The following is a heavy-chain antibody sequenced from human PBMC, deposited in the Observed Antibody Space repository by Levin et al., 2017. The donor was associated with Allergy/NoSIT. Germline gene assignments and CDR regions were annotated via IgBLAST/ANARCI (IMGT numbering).Heavy chain of an antibody. CDR3: AGSIAVAGRSGYFDL. Sequence: GGSLRLSCAASGFTFSSYAMHWVRQAPGKGLEWVAVISYDGSNKYYADSVKGRFTISRDNSKNTLYLQMNSLRAEDTAVYYCAGSIAVAGRSGYFDLWGRGTLVTVSS. D-gene: IGHD6-19*01. J-gene: IGHJ2*01. CDR2: ISYDGSNK. V-gene: IGHV3-30-3*01. CDR1: GFTFSSYA.